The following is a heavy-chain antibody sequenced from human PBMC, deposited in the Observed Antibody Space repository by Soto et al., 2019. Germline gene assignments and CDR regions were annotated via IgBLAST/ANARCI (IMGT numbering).Heavy chain of an antibody. CDR3: ATDPMRDSYYFDY. CDR2: INPGSGNT. V-gene: IGHV1-3*01. CDR1: GYTFTSYA. D-gene: IGHD2-21*02. Sequence: GASVKVSCKASGYTFTSYAMHWVRQAPGQRLEWMGRINPGSGNTKYAQKFQGRVTMTRDTSTSTVYMELSSLRSEDTAVYYCATDPMRDSYYFDYWGQGTLVTVSS. J-gene: IGHJ4*02.